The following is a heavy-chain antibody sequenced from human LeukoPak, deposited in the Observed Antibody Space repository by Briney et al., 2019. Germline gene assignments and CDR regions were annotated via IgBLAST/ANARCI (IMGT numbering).Heavy chain of an antibody. Sequence: PSEILSLTCAVSGYSISSGYYWGWIRQPPGKGLEWIGSIYHSGSTYYNPSLKSRVTISVDTSKNQFSLKLSSVTAADTAVYYCARHVGYYDFWSGYYTGFDYWGQGTLVTVSS. CDR1: GYSISSGYY. D-gene: IGHD3-3*01. CDR2: IYHSGST. V-gene: IGHV4-38-2*01. J-gene: IGHJ4*02. CDR3: ARHVGYYDFWSGYYTGFDY.